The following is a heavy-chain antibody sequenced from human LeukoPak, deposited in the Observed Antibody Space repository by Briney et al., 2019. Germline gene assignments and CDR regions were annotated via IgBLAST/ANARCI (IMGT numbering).Heavy chain of an antibody. J-gene: IGHJ4*02. CDR1: GFTFSSYE. CDR3: ARELDSYGLDY. D-gene: IGHD5-18*01. Sequence: HPGGSLRLSCAASGFTFSSYEMNWVRQAPGKGLEWVSYISSSGSTIYYTDSVKGRFTISRDNSKNTLYLQMNSLRAEDTAVYYCARELDSYGLDYWGQGTLVTVSS. V-gene: IGHV3-48*03. CDR2: ISSSGSTI.